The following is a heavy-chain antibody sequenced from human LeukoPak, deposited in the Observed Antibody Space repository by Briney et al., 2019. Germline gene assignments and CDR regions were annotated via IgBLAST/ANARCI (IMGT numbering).Heavy chain of an antibody. CDR2: ISGSGGST. CDR1: GFTFSSYA. Sequence: GGSLRLSCAASGFTFSSYAMSWVRQAPGKGLEWVSAISGSGGSTYYADSVKGRFTISRDNSKNTLYLQMNSLRAEDTAVYYCAKDPIAVAGTHTLLDYWGQGTLVTVSS. CDR3: AKDPIAVAGTHTLLDY. D-gene: IGHD6-19*01. J-gene: IGHJ4*02. V-gene: IGHV3-23*01.